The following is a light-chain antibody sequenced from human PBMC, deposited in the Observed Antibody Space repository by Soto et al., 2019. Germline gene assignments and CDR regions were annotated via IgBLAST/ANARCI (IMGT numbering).Light chain of an antibody. J-gene: IGKJ5*01. CDR3: QQRSNWQIT. V-gene: IGKV3-11*01. Sequence: EIVLTQSPATLSLSPGERATLSCRASQSVSSYLAWYQQKPGQAPRLLIYDASNRATGIPARFSGSGSGTDFTLTISSLEPEDFAVYSCQQRSNWQITFGQGTRLEIK. CDR2: DAS. CDR1: QSVSSY.